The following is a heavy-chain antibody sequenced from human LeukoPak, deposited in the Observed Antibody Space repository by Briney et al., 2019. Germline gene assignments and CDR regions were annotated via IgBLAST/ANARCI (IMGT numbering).Heavy chain of an antibody. Sequence: SESLSLTCAVYGGSFSDYYRTWIRQSPGKGLEGIREINHSGATDYNPSLKSRVTISVDTSKNQFSLKVRSVTAADTAVYYCARRVRGVIISFYYYNGMDVWGQGTTVTVSS. J-gene: IGHJ6*02. CDR3: ARRVRGVIISFYYYNGMDV. D-gene: IGHD3-10*01. CDR1: GGSFSDYY. CDR2: INHSGAT. V-gene: IGHV4-34*01.